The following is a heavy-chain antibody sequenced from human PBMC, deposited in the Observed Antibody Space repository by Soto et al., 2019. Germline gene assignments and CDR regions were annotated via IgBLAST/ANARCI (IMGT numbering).Heavy chain of an antibody. D-gene: IGHD5-18*01. CDR1: GGSITSSSNY. Sequence: SETLSLTCTVSGGSITSSSNYWGWIRQPPGKGLEWIGNVYYSGSTYYNPSLKSRVTLSVDTSKNQFSLNLTSVTATDTAVYYCARLLSYTAMITWGQGVLVTVPQ. J-gene: IGHJ4*02. CDR2: VYYSGST. CDR3: ARLLSYTAMIT. V-gene: IGHV4-39*01.